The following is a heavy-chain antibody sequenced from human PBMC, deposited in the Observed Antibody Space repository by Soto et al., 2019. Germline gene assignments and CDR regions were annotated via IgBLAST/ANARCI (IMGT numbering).Heavy chain of an antibody. CDR2: ISSSSSYI. CDR1: GFTFSSYS. J-gene: IGHJ5*02. V-gene: IGHV3-21*01. Sequence: GGSLRLSCAASGFTFSSYSMNWVRQAPGKGLEWVSSISSSSSYIYYADSVKGRFTISRDNAKNSLYLQMNSLRAEDTAVYYCARDDSVVVVAATWFMFNGVDPWGQGTLVTVSS. CDR3: ARDDSVVVVAATWFMFNGVDP. D-gene: IGHD2-15*01.